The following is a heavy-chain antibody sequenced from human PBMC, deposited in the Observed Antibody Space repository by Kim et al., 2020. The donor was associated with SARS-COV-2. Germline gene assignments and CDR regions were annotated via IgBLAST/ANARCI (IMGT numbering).Heavy chain of an antibody. CDR3: ARDNRGHYYDSSRSYFDY. J-gene: IGHJ4*02. Sequence: SETLSLTCTVSGGSISSYYWSWIRQPAGKGLEWIGRIYTSGSTNYNPSLKSRVTMSVDTSKNQFSLKLSSVTAADTAVYYCARDNRGHYYDSSRSYFDYWGQGTLVTVSS. V-gene: IGHV4-4*07. D-gene: IGHD3-22*01. CDR1: GGSISSYY. CDR2: IYTSGST.